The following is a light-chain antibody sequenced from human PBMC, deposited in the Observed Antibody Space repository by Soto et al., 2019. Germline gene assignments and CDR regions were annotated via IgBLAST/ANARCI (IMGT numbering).Light chain of an antibody. CDR1: SSNIGTNT. J-gene: IGLJ2*01. CDR3: AAWDDSLNGPV. CDR2: ISD. Sequence: QSVLTQPPSASGTPGQRVTISCSGGSSNIGTNTVNWYQQLPGTAPKLLIYISDQRPSGVPDRFSGSKSGASASLASSGLQSEDEADYYCAAWDDSLNGPVFGGGTKLTVL. V-gene: IGLV1-44*01.